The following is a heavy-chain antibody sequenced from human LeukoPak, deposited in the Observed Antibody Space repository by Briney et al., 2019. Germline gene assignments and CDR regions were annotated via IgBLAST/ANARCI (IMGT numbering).Heavy chain of an antibody. V-gene: IGHV3-23*01. CDR2: ISGSGGST. Sequence: PGGSLRLSCAASGFTFSSYAMSWVRQAPGKGLEWVSAISGSGGSTYYADSVKGRFTISRDNSKNTLYLQMNSLRAEDTAVYYCAKAPFLSRYSSGFYFDYWGQGTLVTVSS. D-gene: IGHD2-15*01. CDR3: AKAPFLSRYSSGFYFDY. J-gene: IGHJ4*02. CDR1: GFTFSSYA.